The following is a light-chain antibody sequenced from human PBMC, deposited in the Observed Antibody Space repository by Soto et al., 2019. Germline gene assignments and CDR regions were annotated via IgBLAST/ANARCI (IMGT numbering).Light chain of an antibody. CDR2: GAS. CDR3: QQYNNWPRT. V-gene: IGKV3-15*01. J-gene: IGKJ1*01. CDR1: QSVIRN. Sequence: IVITQSPATLSVSPGERATLSCRASQSVIRNLAWYQQKPGQSPRLLIYGASTRATGIPARFIGSGSGTEFTLTIGSXQSEDFAVYHCQQYNNWPRTFGQGTKVDIK.